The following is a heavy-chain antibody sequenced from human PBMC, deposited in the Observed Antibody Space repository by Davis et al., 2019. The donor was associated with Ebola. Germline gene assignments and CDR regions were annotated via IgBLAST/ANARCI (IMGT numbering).Heavy chain of an antibody. D-gene: IGHD4-17*01. CDR2: INVYNGHT. V-gene: IGHV1-18*01. CDR1: GYTFSGYA. CDR3: ARDATTVTTIWFDP. Sequence: AASVKVSCKTSGYTFSGYAIIWVRQAPGQGLEWIGRINVYNGHTNYAQNFQGRVTVSTDTSTSIAYMELRSLRSDDTALYYCARDATTVTTIWFDPWGQGTLVTVSS. J-gene: IGHJ5*02.